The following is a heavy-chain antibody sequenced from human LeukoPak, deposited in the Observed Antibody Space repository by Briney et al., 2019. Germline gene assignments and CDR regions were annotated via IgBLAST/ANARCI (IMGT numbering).Heavy chain of an antibody. D-gene: IGHD4-11*01. CDR1: GVSLRGYY. J-gene: IGHJ6*03. CDR2: VNHEGDS. V-gene: IGHV4-34*01. CDR3: ARGSNYVSDYYFDV. Sequence: SETLSLTCAAYGVSLRGYYWSWIRQSPEKGLEWIGEVNHEGDSIYSPSLKSRLTLSVDMSKNQFSLNLRSVTAADTAVYFGARGSNYVSDYYFDVWGKGTTVIVSS.